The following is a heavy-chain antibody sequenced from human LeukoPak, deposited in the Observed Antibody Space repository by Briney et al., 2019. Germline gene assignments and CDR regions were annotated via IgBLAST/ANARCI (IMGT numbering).Heavy chain of an antibody. D-gene: IGHD6-25*01. J-gene: IGHJ4*02. CDR3: ARSGWPYYFDY. CDR1: GFSFSTYW. CDR2: IKQDGSEK. Sequence: PGGSLRLSCVASGFSFSTYWMSWVRQAPGKGLEWVANIKQDGSEKYYVDSVKGRFTISRDNAKNSLYLQMNTLRAEDTAVYYCARSGWPYYFDYWGQGTLVTVSS. V-gene: IGHV3-7*01.